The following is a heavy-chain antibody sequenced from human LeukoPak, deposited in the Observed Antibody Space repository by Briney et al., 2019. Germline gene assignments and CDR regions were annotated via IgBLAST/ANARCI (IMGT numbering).Heavy chain of an antibody. CDR3: ARASSSRIPKIVVIFTSYYFDY. CDR1: GYTFTSNY. J-gene: IGHJ4*02. D-gene: IGHD3-22*01. Sequence: ASVKVSCKAFGYTFTSNYMHWVRQAPGQGPEWMGVISPSGGSTTYAQKFQGRVTLTRDMSTSTDYLELSSLRSEDTAVYYCARASSSRIPKIVVIFTSYYFDYWGQGALVTVSS. V-gene: IGHV1-46*01. CDR2: ISPSGGST.